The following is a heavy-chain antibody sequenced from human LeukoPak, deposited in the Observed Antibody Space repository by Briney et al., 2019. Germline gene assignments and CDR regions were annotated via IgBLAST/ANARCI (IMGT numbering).Heavy chain of an antibody. J-gene: IGHJ6*02. CDR2: IYPGDSDT. CDR3: ARSGGSGSYYPDPYGMDV. Sequence: GESLKISCKGSGYSFTSYWIGWVRQMPGKGLEWMGIIYPGDSDTRYSPSFQGQVTISADKSISTAYLQWSSLKASDTAMYYCARSGGSGSYYPDPYGMDVWGQGTTVTVSS. D-gene: IGHD3-10*01. V-gene: IGHV5-51*01. CDR1: GYSFTSYW.